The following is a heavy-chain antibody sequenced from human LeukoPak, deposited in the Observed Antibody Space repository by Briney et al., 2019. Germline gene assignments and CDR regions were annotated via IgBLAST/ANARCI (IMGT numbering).Heavy chain of an antibody. CDR1: GFTLSSYA. Sequence: GGSLRLSCAASGFTLSSYAMHWVRQAPGKGLEWVAVISYDGSNKYYADSVKGRFTISRDNSKNTLYLQMNSLRAEDTAVYYCARDEVRYCSSTSCPNFDYWGQGTLVTVSS. D-gene: IGHD2-2*01. V-gene: IGHV3-30-3*01. CDR2: ISYDGSNK. J-gene: IGHJ4*02. CDR3: ARDEVRYCSSTSCPNFDY.